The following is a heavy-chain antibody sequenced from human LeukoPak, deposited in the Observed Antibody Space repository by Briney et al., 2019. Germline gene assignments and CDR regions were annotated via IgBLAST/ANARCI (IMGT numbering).Heavy chain of an antibody. V-gene: IGHV4-59*01. CDR3: ARDKWPRDY. D-gene: IGHD5-12*01. Sequence: SETLSLTCTVSGGSISSYYWSWIRQPPATGLEWIGYIYYSGSTNYNPSLQSRVTISVDTSKNQFSLKLSSVTAADTAVYYCARDKWPRDYWGQGTLVTVSS. CDR1: GGSISSYY. J-gene: IGHJ4*02. CDR2: IYYSGST.